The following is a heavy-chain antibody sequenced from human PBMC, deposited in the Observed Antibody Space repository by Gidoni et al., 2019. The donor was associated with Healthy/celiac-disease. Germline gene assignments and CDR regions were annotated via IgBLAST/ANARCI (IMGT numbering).Heavy chain of an antibody. V-gene: IGHV3-23*04. D-gene: IGHD4-17*01. Sequence: EVQLVESGGGLVQPGGSLRLSCAASRFTFSSYARSWVRQAPGKGLEWVSAISGSGGSTCYADSVKGRFTITRENSKNTLYLQMNSLRAEDTAVYYCAKGSGDYDWFDPWGQGTLVTVSS. CDR2: ISGSGGST. J-gene: IGHJ5*02. CDR3: AKGSGDYDWFDP. CDR1: RFTFSSYA.